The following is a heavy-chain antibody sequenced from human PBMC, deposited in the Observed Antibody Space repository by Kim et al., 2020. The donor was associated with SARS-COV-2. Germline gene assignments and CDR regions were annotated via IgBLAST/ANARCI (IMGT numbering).Heavy chain of an antibody. D-gene: IGHD3-22*01. V-gene: IGHV3-48*02. Sequence: KGRFTISRDNAKNSLYLQMNSLRDEDTAVYYCARDGGYYDSSGYYDYFDYWGQGTLVTVSS. CDR3: ARDGGYYDSSGYYDYFDY. J-gene: IGHJ4*02.